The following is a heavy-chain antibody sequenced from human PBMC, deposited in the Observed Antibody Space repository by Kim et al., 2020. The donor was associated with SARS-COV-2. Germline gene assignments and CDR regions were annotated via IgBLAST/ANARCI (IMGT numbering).Heavy chain of an antibody. J-gene: IGHJ4*02. V-gene: IGHV4-30-4*01. Sequence: SETLSLTCTVSGGSISSGDYYWSWIRQPPGKGLEWIGYIYYSGSTYYNPSLKSRVTISVDTSKNHFSLKLSSVTAADTAVYYCARVRFSITIFGVVTRLFDYWGQGTLVTVSS. CDR3: ARVRFSITIFGVVTRLFDY. CDR2: IYYSGST. D-gene: IGHD3-3*01. CDR1: GGSISSGDYY.